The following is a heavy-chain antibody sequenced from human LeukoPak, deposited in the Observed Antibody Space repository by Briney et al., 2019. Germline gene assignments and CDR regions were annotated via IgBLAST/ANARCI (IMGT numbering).Heavy chain of an antibody. V-gene: IGHV4-59*01. CDR3: ARAVKGGLLWFGELPHYFDY. D-gene: IGHD3-10*01. Sequence: SETLSLTCTVSGGSISSYYWSWIRQSPGKGLEWIGYIYYSGSTNYNPSLKSRVTISVDTSKNQFSLKLSSVTAADTAVYYCARAVKGGLLWFGELPHYFDYWGQGTLVTVSS. CDR2: IYYSGST. J-gene: IGHJ4*02. CDR1: GGSISSYY.